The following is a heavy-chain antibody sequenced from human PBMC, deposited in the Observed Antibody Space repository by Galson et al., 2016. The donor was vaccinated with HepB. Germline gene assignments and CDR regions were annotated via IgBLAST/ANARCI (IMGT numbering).Heavy chain of an antibody. Sequence: SLRLSCAASGFTFSSYDMHWVRQGRGKGLEWVSVIDTDGDTYYSGSVKGRFTISRDNSKNTLYLQMNSLRAEDTAVYYCAKEGYVLDIVVVPVHYWGQGTLVTVSS. J-gene: IGHJ4*02. V-gene: IGHV3-13*01. D-gene: IGHD2-2*03. CDR3: AKEGYVLDIVVVPVHY. CDR2: IDTDGDT. CDR1: GFTFSSYD.